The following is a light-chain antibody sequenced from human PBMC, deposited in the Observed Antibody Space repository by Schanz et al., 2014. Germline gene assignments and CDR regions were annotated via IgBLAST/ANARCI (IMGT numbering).Light chain of an antibody. V-gene: IGLV2-14*03. CDR1: SSDVGGHNY. CDR3: SSYALSTTFVI. Sequence: QSALTQPASVSGSPGQSITIPCTGASSDVGGHNYVSWYQQHPGKAPKLIIYDVSYRPSGVSNRFSGSGSGNTASLTISRLQAEDEADYSCSSYALSTTFVIFGGGTKLTVL. CDR2: DVS. J-gene: IGLJ2*01.